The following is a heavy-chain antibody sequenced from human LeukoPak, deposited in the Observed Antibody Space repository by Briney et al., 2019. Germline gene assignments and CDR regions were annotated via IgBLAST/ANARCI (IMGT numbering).Heavy chain of an antibody. CDR3: ARDLGLRGST. V-gene: IGHV3-74*01. Sequence: GGSLRLSREASGLTFSNSWMHWVRQVPGKGLGWVSRMYGDMRDISYADSVKGRFTISRDNAKNTVYLQMNSLRGEDTAVYYCARDLGLRGSTWGQGTLVTVSS. D-gene: IGHD5-12*01. CDR2: MYGDMRDI. J-gene: IGHJ5*02. CDR1: GLTFSNSW.